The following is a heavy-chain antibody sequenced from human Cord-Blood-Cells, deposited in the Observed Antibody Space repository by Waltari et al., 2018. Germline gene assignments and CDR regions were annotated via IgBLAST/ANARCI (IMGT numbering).Heavy chain of an antibody. V-gene: IGHV4-34*01. CDR3: ARAPRTDPGWFDP. CDR1: GGSFSGYY. D-gene: IGHD1-1*01. CDR2: INHSGST. Sequence: QVQLQQWGAGLLKPSETLSLTCAVYGGSFSGYYWSWIRQPPGKGLEWIGEINHSGSTNYNPCRKSRVTISVDTSKNQFSLKLSSVTAADTAVYYGARAPRTDPGWFDPWGQGTLVTVSS. J-gene: IGHJ5*02.